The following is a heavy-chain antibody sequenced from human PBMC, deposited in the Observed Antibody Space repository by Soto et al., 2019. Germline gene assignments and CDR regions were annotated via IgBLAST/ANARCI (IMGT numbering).Heavy chain of an antibody. J-gene: IGHJ6*02. Sequence: QVHLVQSGAEVKKPGASVKVSCKTSGYTFTSYGISWVRQAPGQGLEWLGWISGYDGRTNLAQKVQDRVTMTTDTSTRTVYMELRSLRSDESAVYYCAREGDVPYYYYGMDVWGQGTTVTVSS. CDR1: GYTFTSYG. CDR3: AREGDVPYYYYGMDV. CDR2: ISGYDGRT. V-gene: IGHV1-18*01. D-gene: IGHD2-21*02.